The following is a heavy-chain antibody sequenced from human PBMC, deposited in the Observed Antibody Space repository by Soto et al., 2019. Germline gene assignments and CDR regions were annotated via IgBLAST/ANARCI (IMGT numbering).Heavy chain of an antibody. Sequence: GASVKVSCKASGYTFTSYYMHWVRQAPGQGLEWMGIINPSGGSTSYAQKFQGRVTMTRDTSTSTVYMELSSLRSEDTAVYYCARVSSHSDYDFWSGYYGPAAKYYFDYWGQGTLVTVSS. V-gene: IGHV1-46*01. CDR2: INPSGGST. D-gene: IGHD3-3*01. J-gene: IGHJ4*02. CDR3: ARVSSHSDYDFWSGYYGPAAKYYFDY. CDR1: GYTFTSYY.